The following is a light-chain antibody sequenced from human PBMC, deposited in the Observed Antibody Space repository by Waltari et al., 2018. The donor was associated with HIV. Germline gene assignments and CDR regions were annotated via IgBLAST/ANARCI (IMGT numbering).Light chain of an antibody. CDR3: LTYVSKTSTWQ. CDR1: DIDIGNYNL. V-gene: IGLV2-23*02. CDR2: DVS. J-gene: IGLJ3*02. Sequence: QSALTQPASVSGNPGQSVTITCTGTDIDIGNYNLVSWFQQHPGKAPNLLIYDVSKRPSGVPSRFSGSKPGYFASLTIAGLLTEDESSYYCLTYVSKTSTWQFGGGTYLTV.